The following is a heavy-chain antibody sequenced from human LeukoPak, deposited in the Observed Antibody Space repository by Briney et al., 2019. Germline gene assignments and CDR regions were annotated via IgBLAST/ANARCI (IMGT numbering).Heavy chain of an antibody. CDR1: GFTVSSNY. CDR2: ISSSSSYI. Sequence: PGGSLRLSCATSGFTVSSNYMTWVRQAPGKGLEWVSSISSSSSYIYYADSVKGRFTISKDNAKNSLYLQMNSLRAEDTAVYYCARANWAYYFDYWGQGTLVTVSS. CDR3: ARANWAYYFDY. D-gene: IGHD7-27*01. V-gene: IGHV3-21*01. J-gene: IGHJ4*02.